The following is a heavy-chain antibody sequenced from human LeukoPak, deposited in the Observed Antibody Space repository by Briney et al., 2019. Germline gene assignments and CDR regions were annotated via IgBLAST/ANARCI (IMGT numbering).Heavy chain of an antibody. D-gene: IGHD3-10*01. CDR2: ISSSSSYI. CDR3: ASLFITMVRGVGPYYYYAMSV. CDR1: GFTFSSYS. V-gene: IGHV3-21*01. Sequence: PGGSLRLSCPSSGFTFSSYSMNWVCQAPGKGLEWVSSISSSSSYIYYADSVKGRFTISRDNAKNSLYLQMNSLRAEDTAVYYCASLFITMVRGVGPYYYYAMSVGGQGTTVTVSS. J-gene: IGHJ6*02.